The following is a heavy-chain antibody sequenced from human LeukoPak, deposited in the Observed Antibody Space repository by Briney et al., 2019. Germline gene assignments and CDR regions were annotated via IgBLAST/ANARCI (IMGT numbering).Heavy chain of an antibody. CDR2: ISSNGGST. CDR3: ARIVDTAVD. J-gene: IGHJ4*02. Sequence: PGGSLRLSCAASGFTFSSYATHWVRQAPGKGLEYVSAISSNGGSTYYANSVKGRFTISRDNSKNTLYLQMGSLRAEDMAVYYCARIVDTAVDWGQGTLVTVSS. CDR1: GFTFSSYA. V-gene: IGHV3-64*01. D-gene: IGHD5-18*01.